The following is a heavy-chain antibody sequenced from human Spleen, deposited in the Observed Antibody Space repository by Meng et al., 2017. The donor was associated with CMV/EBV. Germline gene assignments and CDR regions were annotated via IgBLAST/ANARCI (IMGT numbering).Heavy chain of an antibody. CDR3: ARGTVTGTGGADY. J-gene: IGHJ4*02. CDR1: GYTFDTYD. D-gene: IGHD1-7*01. V-gene: IGHV1-8*01. CDR2: MSPNSGNT. Sequence: ASVKVSCKASGYTFDTYDINWVRQATGQGLEWMGWMSPNSGNTGYPQKFQGRVTMTRNTSTITAYMELSSLRPEDTAVNYCARGTVTGTGGADYWGQGTLVTVSS.